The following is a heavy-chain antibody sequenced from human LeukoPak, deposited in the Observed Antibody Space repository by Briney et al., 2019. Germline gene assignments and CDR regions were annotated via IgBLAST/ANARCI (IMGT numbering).Heavy chain of an antibody. CDR2: IKEDGSET. Sequence: GGSLRLSCSASGFTFSKFWMSWVRQAPGKGLEWVANIKEDGSETYYVDSVKGRFTISRDNAKNSLFLQMNSLGDEDTAVYYCVRDAVTAYWSQGTLVTVSS. J-gene: IGHJ4*02. V-gene: IGHV3-7*01. D-gene: IGHD1-14*01. CDR3: VRDAVTAY. CDR1: GFTFSKFW.